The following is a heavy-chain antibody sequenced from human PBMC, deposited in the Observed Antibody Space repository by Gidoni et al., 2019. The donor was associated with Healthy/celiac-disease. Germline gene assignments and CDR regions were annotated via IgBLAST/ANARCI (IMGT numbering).Heavy chain of an antibody. D-gene: IGHD1-1*01. Sequence: QVQLVQSGAEVKKPGASVQVSCKASGYTFTSYGISWVRQAPGLGLEWMGWISAYNGNTNYAQKLKGRVTMTTDTSTSTAYMELRSLRSDDTAVYYCARVTGTTDRGYYYYYMDVWGKGTTVTVSS. V-gene: IGHV1-18*04. CDR1: GYTFTSYG. J-gene: IGHJ6*03. CDR3: ARVTGTTDRGYYYYYMDV. CDR2: ISAYNGNT.